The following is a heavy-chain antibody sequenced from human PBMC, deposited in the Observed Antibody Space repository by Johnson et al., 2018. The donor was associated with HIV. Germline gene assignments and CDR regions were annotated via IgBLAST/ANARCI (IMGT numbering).Heavy chain of an antibody. CDR3: ARAVCRGGRCYSHDAFDI. V-gene: IGHV3-13*01. CDR1: GFTFSSYD. Sequence: VPLVESGGGLKQPGGSLRLSCAASGFTFSSYDMHWVRQATGKGLEWVSTIGTAGDTYYPGSVKGRFTVSREDAKNSLYLQMNSLRAGDTALYYCARAVCRGGRCYSHDAFDIWGQGTMVTVSS. CDR2: IGTAGDT. J-gene: IGHJ3*02. D-gene: IGHD2-15*01.